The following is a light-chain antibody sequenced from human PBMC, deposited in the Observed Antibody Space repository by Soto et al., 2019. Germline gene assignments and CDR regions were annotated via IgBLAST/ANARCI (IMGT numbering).Light chain of an antibody. Sequence: DIQMTQSPSTLSASVGDRVTITCRASQSISGWLAWYQQKPGKAPNLLIYKASSLQSAVPSRFSGSGSGTEFTLTISSLHPDDFATYYCQQYNSYPYTFGQGTKLEIK. J-gene: IGKJ2*01. CDR2: KAS. V-gene: IGKV1-5*03. CDR3: QQYNSYPYT. CDR1: QSISGW.